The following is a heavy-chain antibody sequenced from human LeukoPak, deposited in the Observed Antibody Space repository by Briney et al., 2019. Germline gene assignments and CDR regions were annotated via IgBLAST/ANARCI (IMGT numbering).Heavy chain of an antibody. CDR3: ARAREYRAGGFDH. CDR2: INWGGDVT. D-gene: IGHD2/OR15-2a*01. V-gene: IGHV3-20*04. J-gene: IGHJ4*01. CDR1: GGSISSGGYS. Sequence: ETLSLTCAVSGGSISSGGYSWSWVRQAPGKGLEWLSGINWGGDVTGYADSVKGRFTISRDNAKNSLFLQMNSLRAEDTALYYCARAREYRAGGFDHWGQGTLVTVSS.